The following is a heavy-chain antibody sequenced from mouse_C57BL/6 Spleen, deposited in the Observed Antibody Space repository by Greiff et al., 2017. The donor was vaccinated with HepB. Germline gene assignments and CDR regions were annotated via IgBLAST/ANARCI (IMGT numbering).Heavy chain of an antibody. J-gene: IGHJ1*03. D-gene: IGHD2-4*01. CDR1: GYAFSSSW. Sequence: VEPGASVKISCKASGYAFSSSWMNWVKERPGKGLEWIGRIYPGDGDNNYNGKSKGKATLTADKSSSTAYMQLSSLTSEDSAVYFCARFPYYDYGYWYFDVWGTGTTVTVSS. CDR3: ARFPYYDYGYWYFDV. CDR2: IYPGDGDN. V-gene: IGHV1-82*01.